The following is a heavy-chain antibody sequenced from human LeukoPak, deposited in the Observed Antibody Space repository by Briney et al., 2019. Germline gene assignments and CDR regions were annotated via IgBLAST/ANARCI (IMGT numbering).Heavy chain of an antibody. D-gene: IGHD6-13*01. V-gene: IGHV3-21*01. J-gene: IGHJ5*02. CDR2: ISSSCSYI. CDR3: ARDGGQYSSSWKENWFDP. Sequence: PGGSLRLSCAASGFTFSSYSMNWVRQAPGKGLEWVPSISSSCSYIYYADSVKGRFTISRDNAKNSLYLQMNSLRAEDTAVYYCARDGGQYSSSWKENWFDPWGQGTLVTVSS. CDR1: GFTFSSYS.